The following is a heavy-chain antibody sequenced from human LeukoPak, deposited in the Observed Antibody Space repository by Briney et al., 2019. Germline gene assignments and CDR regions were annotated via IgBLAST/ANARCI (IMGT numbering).Heavy chain of an antibody. D-gene: IGHD1-26*01. J-gene: IGHJ5*02. V-gene: IGHV1-2*02. CDR3: AGAGRGSWKEPYNWFDP. Sequence: ASVKVSCKASGYTFTGYYMHWVRQAPGQGLEWMGWINPNSGGTNYAQKFQGRVTMTRDTSISTAYMELSRLRSDDTAVYYCAGAGRGSWKEPYNWFDPWGQGTLVTVSS. CDR1: GYTFTGYY. CDR2: INPNSGGT.